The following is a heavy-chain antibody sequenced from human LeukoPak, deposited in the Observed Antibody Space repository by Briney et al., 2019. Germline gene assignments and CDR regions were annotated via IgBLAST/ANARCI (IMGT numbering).Heavy chain of an antibody. D-gene: IGHD6-13*01. J-gene: IGHJ5*02. Sequence: PSETLSLTCAVYGGSFSGYYWSWIRQPPGKGLEWIGEINHSGSTNCNPSLKSRVTISVDTSKNQFSLKLSSVTAADTAVYYCARAGIAAGRWFDPWGQGTLVTVSS. CDR1: GGSFSGYY. CDR3: ARAGIAAGRWFDP. CDR2: INHSGST. V-gene: IGHV4-34*01.